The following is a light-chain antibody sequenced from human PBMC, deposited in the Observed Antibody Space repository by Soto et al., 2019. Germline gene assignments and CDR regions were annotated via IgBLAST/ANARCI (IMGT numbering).Light chain of an antibody. Sequence: EIVLTQSPGTLSLSPGERATLSCRSSQSVTSTYLAWYQQRPGQAPRLLIYAAYSRATGIPDRSRGSGSGTDFTLTIGRLEPEDLAVYYCQQYGTSPETFGQGTKVDIK. CDR3: QQYGTSPET. CDR1: QSVTSTY. CDR2: AAY. V-gene: IGKV3-20*01. J-gene: IGKJ1*01.